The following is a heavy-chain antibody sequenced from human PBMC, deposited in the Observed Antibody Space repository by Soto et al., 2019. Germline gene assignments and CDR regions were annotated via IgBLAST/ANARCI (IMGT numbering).Heavy chain of an antibody. Sequence: DSVQVSCTASGYPFSRYGISWVRQAPGQGLEWMGWISGYNGNTNYAQKFQGRVIMTTDTSTNTVFMELRSLRSDDTAIYYCARERYDCSCSSVEYLQDCGQGTLVTVSS. CDR1: GYPFSRYG. V-gene: IGHV1-18*01. CDR3: ARERYDCSCSSVEYLQD. D-gene: IGHD2-2*01. CDR2: ISGYNGNT. J-gene: IGHJ1*01.